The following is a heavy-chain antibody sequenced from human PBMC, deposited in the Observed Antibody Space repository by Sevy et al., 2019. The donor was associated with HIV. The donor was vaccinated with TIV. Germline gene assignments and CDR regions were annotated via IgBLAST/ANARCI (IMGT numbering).Heavy chain of an antibody. CDR3: TRQGDIVLVPAAIRGAFDI. Sequence: GGSLRLSCAASGFTFSGSAMHWVRQASGKGLEWVGRIRSKANSYATAYAASVKGRFTISRDDSKNTAYLQMNSLTTEDTAVYYCTRQGDIVLVPAAIRGAFDIWGQGTMVTVSS. CDR2: IRSKANSYAT. CDR1: GFTFSGSA. J-gene: IGHJ3*02. V-gene: IGHV3-73*01. D-gene: IGHD2-2*01.